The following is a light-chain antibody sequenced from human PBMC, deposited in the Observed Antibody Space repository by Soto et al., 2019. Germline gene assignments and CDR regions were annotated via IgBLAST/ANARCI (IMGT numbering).Light chain of an antibody. V-gene: IGKV2-28*01. CDR3: MQPLQSPFT. J-gene: IGKJ3*01. CDR2: WTS. Sequence: DLVMTQSPLSLTVTPGEPASISCRSSQSLLHSNGYKYLNWYLQKPGQSPLLLIYWTSTRASVVPDRFSGSVSGTDFTLKISKVEADDVGVYYCMQPLQSPFTFGPGTKVYIK. CDR1: QSLLHSNGYKY.